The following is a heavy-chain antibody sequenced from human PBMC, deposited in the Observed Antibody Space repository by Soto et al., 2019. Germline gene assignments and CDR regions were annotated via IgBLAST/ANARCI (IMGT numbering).Heavy chain of an antibody. J-gene: IGHJ4*02. CDR1: GFNFTSYG. D-gene: IGHD3-16*01. Sequence: QAHLVESGGGVGQPGRSLRLSCAASGFNFTSYGMHWVSQAPGTRLEWGAVISYDGGLQHYADSVKGRFTLSRDNSKNMVLLQMNSLIAEDTAVYYCVSDLGYVHASVPYSWGQGTLVSVSS. V-gene: IGHV3-30*03. CDR2: ISYDGGLQ. CDR3: VSDLGYVHASVPYS.